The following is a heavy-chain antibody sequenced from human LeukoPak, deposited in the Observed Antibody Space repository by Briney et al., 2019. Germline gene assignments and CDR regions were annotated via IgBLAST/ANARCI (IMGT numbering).Heavy chain of an antibody. CDR3: ASVGGFTYGIDC. J-gene: IGHJ4*02. Sequence: PGGSLRLSCAASGFTFNTYAMNWVRQAPGKGLEWVSSISSTSSSIYYADSVKGRFNISRDNAKNSLYLQMNSLRVEDTAVYYCASVGGFTYGIDCWGQGTLVTVSS. CDR2: ISSTSSSI. D-gene: IGHD5-18*01. CDR1: GFTFNTYA. V-gene: IGHV3-21*01.